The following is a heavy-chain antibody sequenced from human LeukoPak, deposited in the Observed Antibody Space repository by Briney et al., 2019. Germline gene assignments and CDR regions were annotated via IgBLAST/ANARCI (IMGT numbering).Heavy chain of an antibody. CDR1: GYTFTGYY. Sequence: ASVKVSCKASGYTFTGYYMHWVRQAPGQGLEWMGWINPNSGGTNYAQKFQGRVTMTRDTSISTAYMELSRLRSDDTAVYYCARDSSSQPDLYNWFDPWGQGTLVTVSS. CDR3: ARDSSSQPDLYNWFDP. D-gene: IGHD6-6*01. V-gene: IGHV1-2*02. J-gene: IGHJ5*02. CDR2: INPNSGGT.